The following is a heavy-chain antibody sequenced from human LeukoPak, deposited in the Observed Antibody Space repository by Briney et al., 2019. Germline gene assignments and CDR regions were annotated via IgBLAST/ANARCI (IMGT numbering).Heavy chain of an antibody. CDR2: ISGSGGST. CDR1: GFTFGDYA. CDR3: SCYDDY. J-gene: IGHJ4*02. Sequence: PPGGSLRLSCTTSGFTFGDYAMSWVRQAPGKGLEWVSAISGSGGSTYYSDSVKGRFTISRDNSKNTLYLQMHSLRAEDTAVYYCSCYDDYWGQGTLVTVSS. V-gene: IGHV3-23*01. D-gene: IGHD2-2*01.